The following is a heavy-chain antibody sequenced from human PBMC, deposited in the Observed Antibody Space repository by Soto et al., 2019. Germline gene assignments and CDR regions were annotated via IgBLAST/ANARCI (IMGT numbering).Heavy chain of an antibody. D-gene: IGHD6-13*01. CDR2: ISWNSGSI. V-gene: IGHV3-9*01. CDR3: AKGSQLAAATPFDY. J-gene: IGHJ4*01. Sequence: EVQLVESGGGLVQPGRSLRLSCAASGFTFDDYAMHWVRQAPGKGLEWVSGISWNSGSIGYADSVKGRFTISRDNAKNSLYLQMNSLRAEDTALYYCAKGSQLAAATPFDYWGHRTLVTVSS. CDR1: GFTFDDYA.